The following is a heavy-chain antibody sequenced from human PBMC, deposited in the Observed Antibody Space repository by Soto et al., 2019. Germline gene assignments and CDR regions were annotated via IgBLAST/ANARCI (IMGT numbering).Heavy chain of an antibody. V-gene: IGHV4-39*01. CDR2: IYYSGST. CDR3: ARLGGQWLYDYYYGMDV. J-gene: IGHJ6*02. D-gene: IGHD6-19*01. CDR1: GGSISSSSYY. Sequence: SETLSLTCTVSGGSISSSSYYWGWIRQPPGKGLEWIGSIYYSGSTYYNPSLKSRVTISVDTSKNQFSLKLSSVTAADTAVYYCARLGGQWLYDYYYGMDVWGQGPTITVSS.